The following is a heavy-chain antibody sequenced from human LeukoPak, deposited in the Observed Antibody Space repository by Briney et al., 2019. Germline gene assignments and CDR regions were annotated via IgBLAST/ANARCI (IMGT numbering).Heavy chain of an antibody. CDR3: ARDHRPYSNYAPNWYFDL. D-gene: IGHD4-11*01. CDR1: GGSISSGDYY. CDR2: IYYSGST. V-gene: IGHV4-30-4*08. J-gene: IGHJ2*01. Sequence: NPSETLSLTCTLCGGSISSGDYYWSWIRQPPGKGLEWLGYIYYSGSTYYNPSLPSRVTISIDTSKNQSSLKLSSVTAADTAVYYCARDHRPYSNYAPNWYFDLWGGGTLVTVS.